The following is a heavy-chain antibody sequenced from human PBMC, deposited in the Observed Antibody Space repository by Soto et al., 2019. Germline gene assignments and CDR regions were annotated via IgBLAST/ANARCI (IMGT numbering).Heavy chain of an antibody. CDR2: ISSSSSYI. J-gene: IGHJ6*02. CDR3: ARDFDDSRYSSGWYYYYGMDV. CDR1: GFTFSSYS. V-gene: IGHV3-21*01. D-gene: IGHD6-19*01. Sequence: SGGSLRLSCAASGFTFSSYSMNWVRRAPGKGLEWVSSISSSSSYIYYADSVKGRFTISRDNAKNSLYLQMNSLRAEDTAVYYCARDFDDSRYSSGWYYYYGMDVWGQGTTVTVS.